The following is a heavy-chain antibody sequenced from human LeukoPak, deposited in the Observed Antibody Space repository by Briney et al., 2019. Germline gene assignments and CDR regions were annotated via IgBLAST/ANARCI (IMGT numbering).Heavy chain of an antibody. CDR2: IRSKAYGGTT. J-gene: IGHJ4*02. V-gene: IGHV3-49*04. Sequence: GGSLRLSCTAAGFTLGDYAMSWVRQAPGKGLEWVGFIRSKAYGGTTEYAASVKGRFTIPRDDSKSIAYLQMNSLKTEDTAVYYCTRVESSRGVDYWGQGTLVTVSS. CDR3: TRVESSRGVDY. D-gene: IGHD2-2*01. CDR1: GFTLGDYA.